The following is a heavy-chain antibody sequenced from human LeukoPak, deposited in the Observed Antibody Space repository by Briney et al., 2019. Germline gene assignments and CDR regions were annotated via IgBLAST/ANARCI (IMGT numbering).Heavy chain of an antibody. V-gene: IGHV3-21*01. CDR2: ITSSGTYI. CDR3: ARDPYSGNYGNYYYYYMDV. Sequence: GGSLTLSCAASGFTFNNYNMNWVRQAPGRALEWVSSITSSGTYIFYADSVKGRFTISRDNAKNSLYLQMNSLGPEDTAVYYCARDPYSGNYGNYYYYYMDVWGKGTTVTISS. J-gene: IGHJ6*03. D-gene: IGHD1-26*01. CDR1: GFTFNNYN.